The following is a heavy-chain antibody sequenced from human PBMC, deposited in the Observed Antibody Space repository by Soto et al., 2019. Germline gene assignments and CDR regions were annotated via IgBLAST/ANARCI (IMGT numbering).Heavy chain of an antibody. CDR3: AKDGYYYDSSGYTTDY. Sequence: GGSLRLSCAASGFTFSSHAMSWVRQAPGKGLEWVSAISGSGGSTYYADSVKGRFTISRDNSKNTLYLQMNSLRAEDTAVYYCAKDGYYYDSSGYTTDYWGQGTLVTVSS. J-gene: IGHJ4*02. CDR1: GFTFSSHA. V-gene: IGHV3-23*01. D-gene: IGHD3-22*01. CDR2: ISGSGGST.